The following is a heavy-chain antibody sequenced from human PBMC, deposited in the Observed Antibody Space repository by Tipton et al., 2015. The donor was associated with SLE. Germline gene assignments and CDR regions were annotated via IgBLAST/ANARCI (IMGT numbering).Heavy chain of an antibody. Sequence: TLSLTCTVSGGSISGDFDYWSWIRQPAGKGLEWIGRIYAGGHTDYNPSLKSRVTISVDTSKNQFSLKLTSVTAADTAVYYCARTVGYKGYFQHWGQGTLVTVSS. CDR1: GGSISGDFDY. CDR2: IYAGGHT. V-gene: IGHV4-61*02. CDR3: ARTVGYKGYFQH. J-gene: IGHJ1*01. D-gene: IGHD1-1*01.